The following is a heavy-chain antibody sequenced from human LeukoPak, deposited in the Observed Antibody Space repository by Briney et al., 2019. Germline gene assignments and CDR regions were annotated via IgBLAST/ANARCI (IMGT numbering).Heavy chain of an antibody. CDR2: IDPNSGDS. Sequence: ASVKVSCKASGYIFTAYYMHWVRQAPGQGLEWMGWIDPNSGDSNSAQRFQGRVTMTRDTSISTAYMELSRLRSDDTAVYYCARGGGYYDSSGYKYWGQGTLVTVSS. D-gene: IGHD3-22*01. J-gene: IGHJ4*02. CDR1: GYIFTAYY. CDR3: ARGGGYYDSSGYKY. V-gene: IGHV1-2*02.